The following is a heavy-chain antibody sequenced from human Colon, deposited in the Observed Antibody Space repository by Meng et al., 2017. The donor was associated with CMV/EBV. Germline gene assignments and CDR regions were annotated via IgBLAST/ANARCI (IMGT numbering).Heavy chain of an antibody. D-gene: IGHD2-15*01. CDR3: ARDATSCSGGTCYFLGMDV. CDR2: IYYSGRT. V-gene: IGHV4-59*01. Sequence: SETLSLTCTVSGGSISTYYWSWIRQPPGKGLEWLGDIYYSGRTTYNPALNSRVTISVDTSKNQFSLKLRSVTAADTAVYYCARDATSCSGGTCYFLGMDVWGQGTTVTVSS. J-gene: IGHJ6*02. CDR1: GGSISTYY.